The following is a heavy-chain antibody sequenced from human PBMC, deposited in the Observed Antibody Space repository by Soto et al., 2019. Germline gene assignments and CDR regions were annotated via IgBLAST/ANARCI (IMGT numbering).Heavy chain of an antibody. CDR2: IYYSGST. CDR3: ARPYGDYPGYYGMDV. V-gene: IGHV4-39*01. J-gene: IGHJ6*01. D-gene: IGHD4-17*01. Sequence: SEHLSLTCPVTGSSIGSSRSYWGLIRQPPGKGLEWIGSIYYSGSTYYNPSLKSRVTISVDTSKNQFSLKLSSVTAADTAVYYCARPYGDYPGYYGMDVWGQGTSVT. CDR1: GSSIGSSRSY.